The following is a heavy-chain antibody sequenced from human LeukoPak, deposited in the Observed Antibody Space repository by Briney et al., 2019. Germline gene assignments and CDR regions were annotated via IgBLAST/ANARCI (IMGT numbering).Heavy chain of an antibody. D-gene: IGHD5-12*01. CDR2: ISASGGGT. V-gene: IGHV3-23*01. J-gene: IGHJ4*02. Sequence: GGSLRLSCAASGFTFSSYAMSWVRQAPGKGLQWVSAISASGGGTYYTDSVQGRFIISRDNSRNTLDLQMNSLRAEDTALYYCAKDRGSRGYSGYDFFDQWGQGTLVTVSS. CDR3: AKDRGSRGYSGYDFFDQ. CDR1: GFTFSSYA.